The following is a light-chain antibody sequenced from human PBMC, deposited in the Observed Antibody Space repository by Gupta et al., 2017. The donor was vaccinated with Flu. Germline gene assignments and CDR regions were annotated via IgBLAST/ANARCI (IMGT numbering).Light chain of an antibody. J-gene: IGKJ4*01. CDR3: QQDYITPLT. CDR2: WAS. CDR1: QSVLYSSNNKNY. V-gene: IGKV4-1*01. Sequence: DIVMTQSPDSLAVSLGERATINCKSSQSVLYSSNNKNYLAWYQQKPGQPPKLLIYWASSRESGVPDRFSGGGSGTDFTLTISSLQAEDVAVYYCQQDYITPLTFGGGTKVEIK.